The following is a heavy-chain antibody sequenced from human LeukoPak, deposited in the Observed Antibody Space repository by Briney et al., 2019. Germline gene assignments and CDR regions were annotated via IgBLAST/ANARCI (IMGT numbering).Heavy chain of an antibody. Sequence: GRSLRLSCAASGFTFSNYALHWVRQAPGKGLEWVAIISNDGSDKYYADSVKGRFTISRDNSKNTLYPQMDSLRAEDTALYYCAILFTMVDDQNDYWGQGTLVTVSS. CDR3: AILFTMVDDQNDY. CDR2: ISNDGSDK. V-gene: IGHV3-30*04. J-gene: IGHJ4*02. CDR1: GFTFSNYA. D-gene: IGHD3-10*01.